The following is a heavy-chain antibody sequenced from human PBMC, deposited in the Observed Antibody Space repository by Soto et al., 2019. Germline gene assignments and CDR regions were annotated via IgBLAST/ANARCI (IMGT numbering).Heavy chain of an antibody. D-gene: IGHD1-26*01. J-gene: IGHJ4*02. CDR1: GFTFSNTW. CDR2: IKRKTGTETI. Sequence: GGSLRLSCAASGFTFSNTWMNWFRQSPEKGLEWGGRIKRKTGTETIDFAAPVKGRFTISRDGSKNTLYLQMNSLKTEDTAVYYCARDEGVGGSYYLDYWGKGTSVTVSS. V-gene: IGHV3-15*07. CDR3: ARDEGVGGSYYLDY.